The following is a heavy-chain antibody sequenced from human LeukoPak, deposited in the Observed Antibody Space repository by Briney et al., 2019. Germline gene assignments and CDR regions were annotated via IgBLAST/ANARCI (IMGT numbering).Heavy chain of an antibody. D-gene: IGHD6-19*01. J-gene: IGHJ3*02. CDR1: GGSFSGHY. CDR2: INHSGST. Sequence: SETLSLTCAVYGGSFSGHYWSWIRQPPGKGLEWIGEINHSGSTNYNPSLKSRVTISVDTSKNQFSLKLSSVTAADTAVYYCAREQWLVPKGAFDIWGQGTMVTVSS. CDR3: AREQWLVPKGAFDI. V-gene: IGHV4-34*01.